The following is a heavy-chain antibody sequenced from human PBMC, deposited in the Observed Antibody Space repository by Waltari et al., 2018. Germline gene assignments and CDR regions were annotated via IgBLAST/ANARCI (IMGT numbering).Heavy chain of an antibody. D-gene: IGHD3-9*01. CDR1: GFTFSSHL. J-gene: IGHJ4*02. CDR2: INDDGSRT. Sequence: EVQMVESGGGLVKPGGSLRLSCAASGFTFSSHLMHWVRQGPGKGLVWVARINDDGSRTAYADSVKGRVTISRDNAKNILYLEMSSLTAEDTAVYYCGRESTTDWYVDHWGQGTLVTVSS. CDR3: GRESTTDWYVDH. V-gene: IGHV3-74*01.